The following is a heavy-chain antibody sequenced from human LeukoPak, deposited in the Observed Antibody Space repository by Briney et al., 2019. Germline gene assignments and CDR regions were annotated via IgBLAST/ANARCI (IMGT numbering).Heavy chain of an antibody. Sequence: GGSLRLSCAASGFIFSSYSMTWVRQAPGKGLAWVANINQDGSGKYYVDSVKGRFTISRDNAKNSLYLQMNSLRAEDTAVYYCARDSGRREDYWGQGTLVTVSS. V-gene: IGHV3-7*01. CDR1: GFIFSSYS. CDR2: INQDGSGK. CDR3: ARDSGRREDY. D-gene: IGHD1-26*01. J-gene: IGHJ4*02.